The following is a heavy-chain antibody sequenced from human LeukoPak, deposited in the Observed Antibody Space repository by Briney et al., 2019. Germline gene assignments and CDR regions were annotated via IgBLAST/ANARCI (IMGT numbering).Heavy chain of an antibody. V-gene: IGHV1-8*01. CDR2: MNPNSGNT. D-gene: IGHD3-10*01. J-gene: IGHJ6*02. CDR1: GYTFSRYD. CDR3: ARGGGSGTWGAYYYYAMDV. Sequence: ASVKVSCKASGYTFSRYDINWVRQATGQGLEWMGWMNPNSGNTGYAQKFQGRVTMTRNTSISTAYMELSGLRSEDTAVCYCARGGGSGTWGAYYYYAMDVWGQGTTVTVSS.